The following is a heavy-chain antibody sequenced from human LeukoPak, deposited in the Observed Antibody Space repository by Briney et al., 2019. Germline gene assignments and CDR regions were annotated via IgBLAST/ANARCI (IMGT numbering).Heavy chain of an antibody. D-gene: IGHD4-17*01. Sequence: ASVKVSCKTSGYTFADFYIHWVRQAPGQGLEWMGWINPRSGGASFAQKFQGRVTMTRNTSISTAYMELSSLRSEDTAVYYCATWGYGDYLFDYWGQGTLVTVSS. CDR1: GYTFADFY. CDR3: ATWGYGDYLFDY. J-gene: IGHJ4*02. V-gene: IGHV1-2*02. CDR2: INPRSGGA.